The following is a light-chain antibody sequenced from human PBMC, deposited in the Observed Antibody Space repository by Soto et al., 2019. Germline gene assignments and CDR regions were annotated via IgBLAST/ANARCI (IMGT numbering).Light chain of an antibody. CDR3: QQYGSSPTWT. CDR2: GAS. CDR1: QSVSSNY. V-gene: IGKV3-20*01. Sequence: EIVLTQSPGTLSLSPGERATLSCRASQSVSSNYLAWYQQKPGQAPRLLIYGASSRATGTPDRFSGSGSGTDFTLTISILEPEDFAVYYCQQYGSSPTWTFGQGTKVDIK. J-gene: IGKJ1*01.